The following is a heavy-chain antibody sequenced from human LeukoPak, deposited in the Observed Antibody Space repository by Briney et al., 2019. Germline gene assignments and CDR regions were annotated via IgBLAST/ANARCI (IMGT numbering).Heavy chain of an antibody. J-gene: IGHJ4*02. D-gene: IGHD3-22*01. Sequence: GGSLRLSCAASGFTLSSYAMSWVRQAPGKGLEWVSAISGSGGSTYYADSVKGRFTISRDNSKNTLYLQMNSLRAEDTAVYYCAKGSTYYYDSSGQYYFDYWGQGTLVTVSS. CDR3: AKGSTYYYDSSGQYYFDY. V-gene: IGHV3-23*01. CDR1: GFTLSSYA. CDR2: ISGSGGST.